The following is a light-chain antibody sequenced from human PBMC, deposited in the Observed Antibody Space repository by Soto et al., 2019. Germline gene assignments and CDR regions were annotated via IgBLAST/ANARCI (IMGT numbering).Light chain of an antibody. CDR2: VVS. Sequence: QSALTQPASVSGSPGQSITITCTGPSSDVGGYKYVSWYQQHPGKAPKLLIYVVSNRPSGVSNRSSGSKAGNTASLTISGLWAEDEADYYCSSYSNTSTYHFGTGTKRAVL. CDR3: SSYSNTSTYH. CDR1: SSDVGGYKY. V-gene: IGLV2-14*01. J-gene: IGLJ1*01.